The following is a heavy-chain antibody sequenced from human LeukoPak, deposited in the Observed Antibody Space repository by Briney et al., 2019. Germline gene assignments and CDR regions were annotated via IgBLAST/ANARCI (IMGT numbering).Heavy chain of an antibody. J-gene: IGHJ4*02. CDR2: IYHTGTT. CDR1: GGSISTYY. D-gene: IGHD2-15*01. V-gene: IGHV4-59*08. CDR3: ARSPGLGYSGGSCHFDH. Sequence: SETLSLICNVSGGSISTYYWSWIRQPPGQGLEYLGYIYHTGTTSYNPSLKSRATISVDTSKNQFSLRLTSVTAADTALYYCARSPGLGYSGGSCHFDHWGQGTLVTVSS.